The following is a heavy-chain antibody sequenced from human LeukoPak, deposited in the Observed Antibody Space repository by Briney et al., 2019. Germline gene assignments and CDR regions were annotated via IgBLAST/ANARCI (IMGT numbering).Heavy chain of an antibody. V-gene: IGHV3-30*04. CDR3: AELGITMIGGV. Sequence: GGSLRLSCAASGFTFSSYVMDWVRQAPGKGLEWVALISNDGSGKYYADSVKGRFTISRDNAKNSLYLQMNSLRAEDTAVYYCAELGITMIGGVWGKGTTVTVS. CDR2: ISNDGSGK. J-gene: IGHJ6*03. CDR1: GFTFSSYV. D-gene: IGHD3-10*02.